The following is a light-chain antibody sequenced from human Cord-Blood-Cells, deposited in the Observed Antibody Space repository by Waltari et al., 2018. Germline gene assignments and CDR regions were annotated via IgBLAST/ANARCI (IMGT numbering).Light chain of an antibody. Sequence: DRVTITCRASQSISSYVNWYQQKPGKAPKLLICAASSWQSGIPSRFSGSGSGTDFTLTISSLQPEDFAAYYCQQCYSTPLTFGGGTKVEIK. V-gene: IGKV1-39*01. CDR3: QQCYSTPLT. J-gene: IGKJ4*01. CDR2: AAS. CDR1: QSISSY.